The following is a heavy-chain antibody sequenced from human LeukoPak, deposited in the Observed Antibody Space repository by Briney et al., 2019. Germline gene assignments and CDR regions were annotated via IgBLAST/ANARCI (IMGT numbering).Heavy chain of an antibody. CDR1: GFTFSNAW. CDR2: IKSKTDGGTT. Sequence: PGGSLRLSYAASGFTFSNAWMSWVRQAPGKGLEWVGRIKSKTDGGTTDYAAPVKGRFTISRDDSKNTLYLQMNSLKTEDTAVYYCTTVPYDSPMGGVYWGQGTLVTVSS. D-gene: IGHD3-16*01. V-gene: IGHV3-15*01. CDR3: TTVPYDSPMGGVY. J-gene: IGHJ4*02.